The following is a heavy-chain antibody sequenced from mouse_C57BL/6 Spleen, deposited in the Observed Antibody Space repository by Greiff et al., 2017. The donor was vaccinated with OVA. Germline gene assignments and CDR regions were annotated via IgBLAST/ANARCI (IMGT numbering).Heavy chain of an antibody. CDR1: GYAFSSSW. CDR3: ASPHYYGSSYDWFAY. Sequence: VMLVESGPELVKPGASVKISCKASGYAFSSSWMNWVKQRPGKGLEWIGRIYPGDGDTNYNGKFKGKATLTADKSSSTAYMQLSSLTSEDSAVYFCASPHYYGSSYDWFAYWGQGTLVTVSA. J-gene: IGHJ3*01. CDR2: IYPGDGDT. V-gene: IGHV1-82*01. D-gene: IGHD1-1*01.